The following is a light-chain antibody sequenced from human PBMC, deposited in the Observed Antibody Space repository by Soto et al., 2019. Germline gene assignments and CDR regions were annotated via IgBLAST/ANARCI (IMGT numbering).Light chain of an antibody. CDR2: DAS. V-gene: IGKV3-20*01. CDR1: QSVSSH. Sequence: EILFTQSPSTLSFSRVERSTFACRASQSVSSHLAWYQQKRGQAPRLLIYDASSRASGIPARFSGSGSGTAFTLTITRLEPEDFAVYYCQQYGSSWTFGQGTKVDIK. J-gene: IGKJ1*01. CDR3: QQYGSSWT.